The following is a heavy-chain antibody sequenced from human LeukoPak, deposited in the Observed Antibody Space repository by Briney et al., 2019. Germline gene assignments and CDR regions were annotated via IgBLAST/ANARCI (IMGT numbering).Heavy chain of an antibody. D-gene: IGHD1-1*01. CDR2: ISASNGNT. CDR3: ARDQLSRGVWFDP. V-gene: IGHV1-18*01. CDR1: GYTFTRYG. J-gene: IGHJ5*02. Sequence: ASVTVSCKASGYTFTRYGISWVRQAPGQGLQWLGWISASNGNTNYAQKLQGRVTMTTDTSTSTAYMELRSLRSDDTAVYYCARDQLSRGVWFDPWGQGTLVTVSS.